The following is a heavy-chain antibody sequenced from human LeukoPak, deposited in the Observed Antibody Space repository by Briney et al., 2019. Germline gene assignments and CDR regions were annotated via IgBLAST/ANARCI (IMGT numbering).Heavy chain of an antibody. CDR2: IHGSGGT. CDR3: ARDPGDNSCYNLDS. Sequence: SETLSLTCTVAGGSFSGHHWNWLRQPRGKGLEYVANIHGSGGTNYNPSLQSRVTISLDTSQNQFALTLNSVTAADTAVYYCARDPGDNSCYNLDSLGQGALVTVSS. D-gene: IGHD6-13*01. CDR1: GGSFSGHH. J-gene: IGHJ4*02. V-gene: IGHV4-59*11.